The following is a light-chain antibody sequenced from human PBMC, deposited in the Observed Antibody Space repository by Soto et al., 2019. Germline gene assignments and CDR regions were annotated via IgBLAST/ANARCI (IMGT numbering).Light chain of an antibody. CDR2: EGS. Sequence: QSALTQPASVSGSPGQSITISCAGSSRDIGGYNLVSWYQQHPGKAPKLMIYEGSKRPSGTSHRFSGSKSGNTASLTVSGLQAEDEGDYYCRSYAGGNLWVFGGGTKVTVL. CDR1: SRDIGGYNL. CDR3: RSYAGGNLWV. J-gene: IGLJ3*02. V-gene: IGLV2-23*01.